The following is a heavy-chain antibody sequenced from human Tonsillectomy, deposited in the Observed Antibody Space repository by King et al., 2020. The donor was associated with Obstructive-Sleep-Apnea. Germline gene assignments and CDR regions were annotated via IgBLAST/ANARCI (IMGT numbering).Heavy chain of an antibody. J-gene: IGHJ4*02. D-gene: IGHD6-13*01. V-gene: IGHV1-69*09. Sequence: VQLVESGAEVKKPGSSVKVSCKASGGTFSSYAISWVRQAPGQGLEWMGGIIPILGIANYAQKFQGRVTITADKSTSTAYMELSSLRSEDTAVYYCARGRAAAGTGQGPDMGYWGQGTLVTVSS. CDR2: IIPILGIA. CDR1: GGTFSSYA. CDR3: ARGRAAAGTGQGPDMGY.